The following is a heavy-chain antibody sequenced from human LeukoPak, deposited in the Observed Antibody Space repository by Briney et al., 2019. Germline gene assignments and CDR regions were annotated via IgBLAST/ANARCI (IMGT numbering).Heavy chain of an antibody. CDR1: GGSISSGGYY. V-gene: IGHV4-31*03. CDR2: IYYSGST. D-gene: IGHD2-8*01. Sequence: SETLSLTCTVSGGSISSGGYYWSWIRQHPGKGLEWIGYIYYSGSTYYNPSLKSRVTISVDTSKNQFSLKLSSVTAADTAVYYCARDLGYYTNGVCHTRFDYWGQGTLVAVSS. CDR3: ARDLGYYTNGVCHTRFDY. J-gene: IGHJ4*02.